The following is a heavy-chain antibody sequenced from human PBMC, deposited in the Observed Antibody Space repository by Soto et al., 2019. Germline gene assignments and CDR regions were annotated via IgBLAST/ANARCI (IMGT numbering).Heavy chain of an antibody. CDR1: GYTFTSYG. J-gene: IGHJ4*02. CDR3: ARDSPRYSYDHIFDY. D-gene: IGHD5-18*01. CDR2: ISAYNGNT. Sequence: ASVKVSCKASGYTFTSYGISWVRQAPGQGLEWMGWISAYNGNTNYAQKLQGRVTMTTDTSTSTAYMELRSLRSDDTAVYYCARDSPRYSYDHIFDYWGQGTLVTVSS. V-gene: IGHV1-18*04.